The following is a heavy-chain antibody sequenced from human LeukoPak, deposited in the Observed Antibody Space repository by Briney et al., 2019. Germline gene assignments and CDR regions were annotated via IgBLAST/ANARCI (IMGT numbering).Heavy chain of an antibody. V-gene: IGHV4-31*03. J-gene: IGHJ5*02. Sequence: PSETLSLTCTVSGGSISSGGDFWSWIRQNPGKGLEWIGYIYHGGNTYYNPSLKSRVTISVDTSKNQFSLTLSSVTAADTAMYYCARVRYYGSGEEIDPWGQGTLVTVSS. CDR3: ARVRYYGSGEEIDP. CDR1: GGSISSGGDF. CDR2: IYHGGNT. D-gene: IGHD3-10*01.